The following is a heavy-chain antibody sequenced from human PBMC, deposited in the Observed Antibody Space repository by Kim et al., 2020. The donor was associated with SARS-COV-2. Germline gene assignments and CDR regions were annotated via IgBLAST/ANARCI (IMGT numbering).Heavy chain of an antibody. J-gene: IGHJ4*02. CDR1: GFTFTNTW. V-gene: IGHV3-15*01. CDR2: IKTKTDGGTA. CDR3: TAPPDF. Sequence: GGSPRLSCAASGFTFTNTWLTWVRQAPGKGLEWVGRIKTKTDGGTADYAAPVKGRFTISSDDSNNTLYLQMDSLKTEDTAVYYCTAPPDFWGRGKLVPVS.